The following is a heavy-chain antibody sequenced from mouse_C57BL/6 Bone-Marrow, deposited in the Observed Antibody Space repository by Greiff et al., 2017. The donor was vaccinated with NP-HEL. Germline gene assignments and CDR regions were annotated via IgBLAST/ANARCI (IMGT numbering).Heavy chain of an antibody. D-gene: IGHD2-5*01. CDR1: GFNIKDDY. V-gene: IGHV14-4*01. J-gene: IGHJ4*01. Sequence: EVQLQQSGAELVRPGASVKLSCTASGFNIKDDYMHWVKQRPEQGLEWIGWIDPENGDTEYASKFQGKATITADTSSNTAYLQLSSLTSEDTAVYYDTVYYRNYLYAMDYWGQGTSVTVSS. CDR3: TVYYRNYLYAMDY. CDR2: IDPENGDT.